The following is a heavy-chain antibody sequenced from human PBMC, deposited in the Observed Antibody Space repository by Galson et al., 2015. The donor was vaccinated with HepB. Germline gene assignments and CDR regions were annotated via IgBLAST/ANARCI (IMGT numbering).Heavy chain of an antibody. CDR2: ISGSGGST. J-gene: IGHJ3*02. CDR3: ARIGSRVNDAGDAFDI. D-gene: IGHD1-1*01. Sequence: SLRLSCAASGFTFSSYAMSWVRQAPGKGLEWVSAISGSGGSTYYADSVKGRFTISRDNAKNSLYLQMNSLRAEDTAVYYCARIGSRVNDAGDAFDIWGQGTMVTVSS. CDR1: GFTFSSYA. V-gene: IGHV3-23*01.